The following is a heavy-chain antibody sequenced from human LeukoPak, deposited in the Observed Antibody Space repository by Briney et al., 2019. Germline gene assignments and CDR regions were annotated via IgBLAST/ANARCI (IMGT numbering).Heavy chain of an antibody. CDR2: IYYSGST. V-gene: IGHV4-59*01. D-gene: IGHD3-22*01. J-gene: IGHJ1*01. CDR1: GGSISSYY. Sequence: SDTLSLTRTVSGGSISSYYWSWIRQSPGKGLEWIGYIYYSGSTNYNPSLKSRVTISVDTSKNQFSLKLSSVTAADTAVYYCASPRGDDSGGYYTWYFHHWGQGILVTVSS. CDR3: ASPRGDDSGGYYTWYFHH.